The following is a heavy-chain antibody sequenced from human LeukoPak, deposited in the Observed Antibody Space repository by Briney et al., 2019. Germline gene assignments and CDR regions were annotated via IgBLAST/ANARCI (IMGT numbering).Heavy chain of an antibody. CDR2: IYYSGST. CDR1: GGSISSNSYY. J-gene: IGHJ4*02. V-gene: IGHV4-39*07. CDR3: ARSGSGYLRFYFDY. Sequence: SETLSLTCAVSGGSISSNSYYWGWIRQPPGKGLEWIGSIYYSGSTYYNPSLKSRVTISVDTSKNQFSLKLSSVTAADTAVYYCARSGSGYLRFYFDYWGQGTLVTASS. D-gene: IGHD5-12*01.